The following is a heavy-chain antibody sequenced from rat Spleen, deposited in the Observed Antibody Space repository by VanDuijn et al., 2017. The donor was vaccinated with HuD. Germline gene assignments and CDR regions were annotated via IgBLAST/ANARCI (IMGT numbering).Heavy chain of an antibody. CDR2: MSYEGSTT. V-gene: IGHV5-20*01. Sequence: EVQLVESGGGLVRPGGSLKLSCAASGFSFSDYYMAWVRQAPKKGLEWVASMSYEGSTTFDRDSVKGPGGVNTFYRDSVKGRFTIYRDNAKNIQYLQMDSLRSEATATYYGTSHGARVSRFAYWGQGTLVTVSS. D-gene: IGHD1-4*01. CDR1: GFSFSDYY. J-gene: IGHJ3*01. CDR3: TSHGARVSRFAY.